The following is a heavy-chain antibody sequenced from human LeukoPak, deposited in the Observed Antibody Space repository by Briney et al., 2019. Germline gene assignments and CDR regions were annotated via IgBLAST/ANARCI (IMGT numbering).Heavy chain of an antibody. D-gene: IGHD3-9*01. CDR1: GGFINRYY. J-gene: IGHJ6*03. V-gene: IGHV4-4*07. Sequence: PLETPSPTRTFSGGFINRYYWSWIPEPARKGLGVVGGVYTSGITNYNPSLKSRITMSVDTSKNQFSLKLTSVTAADTAVYYCARHNGFDRGYYYYMDVWGKGTTVTVSS. CDR3: ARHNGFDRGYYYYMDV. CDR2: VYTSGIT.